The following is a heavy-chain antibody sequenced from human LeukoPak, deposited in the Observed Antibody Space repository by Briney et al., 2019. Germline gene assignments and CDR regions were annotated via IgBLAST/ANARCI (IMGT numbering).Heavy chain of an antibody. V-gene: IGHV4-61*02. CDR3: AREKNVLLWFGEPNDAFDI. Sequence: SETLSLTCTVSGGSIGSGSYYWSWIRQPAGKGLEWIGRIYTSGSTNYNPSLKSRVTISVDTSKNQFSLKLSSVTAADTAVYYCAREKNVLLWFGEPNDAFDIWGQGTMVTVSS. CDR1: GGSIGSGSYY. CDR2: IYTSGST. J-gene: IGHJ3*02. D-gene: IGHD3-10*01.